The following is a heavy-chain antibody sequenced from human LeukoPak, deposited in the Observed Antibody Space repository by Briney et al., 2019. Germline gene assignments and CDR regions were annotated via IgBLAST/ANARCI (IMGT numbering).Heavy chain of an antibody. CDR1: DGSFSGYY. D-gene: IGHD6-19*01. CDR2: ISHSGST. Sequence: SETLSLTCGVYDGSFSGYYWSWIRHPPGKGLEWIGEISHSGSTNYNPSLKSRVTISVDTSKNQFSLNLSPVTAADTAMYYCAVRSGWYRLDYWGQGTLVTVSS. CDR3: AVRSGWYRLDY. V-gene: IGHV4-34*01. J-gene: IGHJ4*02.